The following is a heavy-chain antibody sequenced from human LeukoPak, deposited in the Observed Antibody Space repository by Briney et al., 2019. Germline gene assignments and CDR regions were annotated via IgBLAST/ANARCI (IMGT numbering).Heavy chain of an antibody. V-gene: IGHV3-49*03. CDR2: IRSKAYGGTT. J-gene: IGHJ3*02. CDR1: GFTFGDYA. D-gene: IGHD4-17*01. Sequence: GGSLRLSCTASGFTFGDYAMSWFRQAPGKGLEWVGFIRSKAYGGTTEYAASVKGRFTISRDDSKSIAYLQMNSLKTEDTAVYYCTRDQHGDYVKEAFDIWGQGTMVTVSS. CDR3: TRDQHGDYVKEAFDI.